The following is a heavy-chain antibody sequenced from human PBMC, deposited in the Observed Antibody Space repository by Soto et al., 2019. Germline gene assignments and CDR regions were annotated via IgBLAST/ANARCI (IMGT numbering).Heavy chain of an antibody. D-gene: IGHD5-12*01. V-gene: IGHV3-23*01. CDR3: AKDRVSGDRGYENFLSYYYYYYMDV. Sequence: EVQLLESGGGLVQPGGSLRLSCAASGFTFSSYAMSWVRQAPGKGLEWVSAISGSGGSTYYADSVKGRFTISRDNSKNTLYLQMNSLRAEDTAVYYCAKDRVSGDRGYENFLSYYYYYYMDVWGKGTTVTVSS. CDR2: ISGSGGST. CDR1: GFTFSSYA. J-gene: IGHJ6*03.